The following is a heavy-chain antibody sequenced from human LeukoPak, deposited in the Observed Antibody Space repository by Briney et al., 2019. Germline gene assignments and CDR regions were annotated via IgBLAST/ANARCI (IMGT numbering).Heavy chain of an antibody. CDR3: ARTGSGYYPYFDY. D-gene: IGHD3-22*01. J-gene: IGHJ4*02. Sequence: PSETLSLTCTVSGGSISSYYWSWIRQPPGKGLEWIGYIYYNGSTNYNPSLKSRVTISVDTSKNQFSLKLSSVTAADTAVYYCARTGSGYYPYFDYWGQGTLVTVSS. CDR1: GGSISSYY. CDR2: IYYNGST. V-gene: IGHV4-59*08.